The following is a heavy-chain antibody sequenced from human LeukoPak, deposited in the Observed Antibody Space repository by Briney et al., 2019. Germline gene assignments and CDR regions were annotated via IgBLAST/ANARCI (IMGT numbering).Heavy chain of an antibody. D-gene: IGHD4-17*01. Sequence: PGRSLRLSCAASGFTFSSYGMHWVRQAPGKGLEWVAVISYDGSNKYYAGSVKGRFTISRDNSKNTLYLQMNSLRAEDTAVYYCATGPYGDYDEAFYFDYWGQGTLVTVSS. CDR2: ISYDGSNK. CDR3: ATGPYGDYDEAFYFDY. CDR1: GFTFSSYG. V-gene: IGHV3-30*03. J-gene: IGHJ4*02.